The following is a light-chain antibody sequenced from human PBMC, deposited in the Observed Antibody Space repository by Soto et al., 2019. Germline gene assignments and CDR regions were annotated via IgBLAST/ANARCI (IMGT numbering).Light chain of an antibody. Sequence: DIQMTQSPSSLSASVGDRVTITCRASQSISSYLNWYQQKPGKAPKLLIYAASSLQSGVPSRFSGSGSGTDFTLTISSLQPEDFATYYCQQSYSTPYTFGQGTKRAIK. CDR1: QSISSY. J-gene: IGKJ2*01. CDR3: QQSYSTPYT. CDR2: AAS. V-gene: IGKV1-39*01.